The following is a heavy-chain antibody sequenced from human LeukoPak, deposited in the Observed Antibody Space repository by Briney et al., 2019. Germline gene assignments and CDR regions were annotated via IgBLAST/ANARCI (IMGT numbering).Heavy chain of an antibody. CDR1: GFSLSTSGVG. CDR2: IFWDHDK. CDR3: ARLYYYGSGSYFYFDY. J-gene: IGHJ4*02. Sequence: SGPTLVKPTQTLTLTCTFSGFSLSTSGVGVGWIPQPPGKALEGLALIFWDHDKRYSPSLKTRLTITKDTSQNQVVLTMTNMDPVDTATYYCARLYYYGSGSYFYFDYWGQGTLVTVSS. V-gene: IGHV2-5*02. D-gene: IGHD3-10*01.